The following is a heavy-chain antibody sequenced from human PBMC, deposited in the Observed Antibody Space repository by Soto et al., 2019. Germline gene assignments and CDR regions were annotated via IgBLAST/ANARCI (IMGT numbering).Heavy chain of an antibody. CDR1: GFTFSGSA. Sequence: PGGSLRLSCAASGFTFSGSAMHWVRQASGKGLEWVGRIRSKANSYATAYAASVKGRFTISRDDSKNTAYLQMNSLKTEDTAVYYCTRPRLEGSSSTTRNYYYGMDVWGQGTTVTVSS. J-gene: IGHJ6*02. CDR3: TRPRLEGSSSTTRNYYYGMDV. CDR2: IRSKANSYAT. D-gene: IGHD6-13*01. V-gene: IGHV3-73*01.